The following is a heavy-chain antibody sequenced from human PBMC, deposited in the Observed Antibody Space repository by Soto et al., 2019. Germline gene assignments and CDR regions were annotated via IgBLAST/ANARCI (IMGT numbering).Heavy chain of an antibody. CDR1: GFTFTSSA. Sequence: ASVKVSCKASGFTFTSSAVQWVRQARGQRLEWIGWIVVGSGNTNYAQKFQERVTITRDMSTSTAYMELSSLRSEDTAVYYCAAVGISSSWYWYYYYGMDVWGQGTTVTVSS. J-gene: IGHJ6*02. D-gene: IGHD6-13*01. CDR2: IVVGSGNT. V-gene: IGHV1-58*01. CDR3: AAVGISSSWYWYYYYGMDV.